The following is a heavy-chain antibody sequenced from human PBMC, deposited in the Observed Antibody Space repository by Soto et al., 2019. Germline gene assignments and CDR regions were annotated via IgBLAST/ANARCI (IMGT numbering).Heavy chain of an antibody. D-gene: IGHD6-19*01. V-gene: IGHV3-11*03. Sequence: PGGSLRLSCAASGFTFSDYYMSWIRQAPGKGLEWVSYISTGTYINYADSVKGRFTISRDNAKNSLYLQMNNLRAEDTAVYYCARYNNGCDYWGQGTPVTVSS. CDR1: GFTFSDYY. J-gene: IGHJ4*02. CDR2: ISTGTYI. CDR3: ARYNNGCDY.